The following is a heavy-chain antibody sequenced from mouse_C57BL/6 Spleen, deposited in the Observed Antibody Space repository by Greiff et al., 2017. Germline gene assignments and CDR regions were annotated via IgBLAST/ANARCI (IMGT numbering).Heavy chain of an antibody. D-gene: IGHD4-1*01. Sequence: LKLMESGPGLVQPSQSLSITCTVSGFSLTSYGVHWVRQSPGKGLEWLGVIWSGGSTDYNAAFISRLSISKDNSKSQVFFKMNSLQADDTAIYYCARNWDDDYYAMDYWGQGTSVTVSS. CDR3: ARNWDDDYYAMDY. CDR1: GFSLTSYG. J-gene: IGHJ4*01. V-gene: IGHV2-2*01. CDR2: IWSGGST.